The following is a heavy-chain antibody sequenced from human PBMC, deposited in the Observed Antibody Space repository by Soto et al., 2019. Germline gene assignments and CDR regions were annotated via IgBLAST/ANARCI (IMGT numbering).Heavy chain of an antibody. CDR3: TYGSGSYYGAFDY. D-gene: IGHD3-10*01. V-gene: IGHV4-31*07. CDR2: IYYSGST. Sequence: TVSYGSSVGRGCCCSWIHQHPGKGLEWIGYIYYSGSTYYNPSLKSRVTISVDTSKNQFSLKLSSVTAADTAVYYCTYGSGSYYGAFDYLGQGTPVTVTS. CDR1: YGSSVGRGCC. J-gene: IGHJ4*02.